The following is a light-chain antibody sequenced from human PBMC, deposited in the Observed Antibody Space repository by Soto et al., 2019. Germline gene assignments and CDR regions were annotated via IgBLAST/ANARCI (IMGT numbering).Light chain of an antibody. CDR3: CSYVSPTASYV. CDR1: KNDDGSYHV. J-gene: IGLJ1*01. Sequence: QSVLTQPASVSGSPGRSITISCTGTKNDDGSYHVFSWYQQHPGKAPKLLIYEVTKRPSGVSNRFSGSKSGNTASLSISGLQAEDEADYYCCSYVSPTASYVFGTGTKVT. CDR2: EVT. V-gene: IGLV2-23*02.